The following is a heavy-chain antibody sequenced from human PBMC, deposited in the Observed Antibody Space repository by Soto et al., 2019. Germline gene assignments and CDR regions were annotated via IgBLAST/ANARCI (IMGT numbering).Heavy chain of an antibody. Sequence: SETLSLTCTVSGGSISSYYWSWIRQPPGKGLEWIGYIYYSGSTNYNPSLKSRVTISVDTSKNQFSLKLSSVTAADTAVYYCAREHTFGGVIDLRWFDPWGRGTLVTVSS. V-gene: IGHV4-59*01. J-gene: IGHJ5*02. CDR3: AREHTFGGVIDLRWFDP. CDR1: GGSISSYY. CDR2: IYYSGST. D-gene: IGHD3-16*02.